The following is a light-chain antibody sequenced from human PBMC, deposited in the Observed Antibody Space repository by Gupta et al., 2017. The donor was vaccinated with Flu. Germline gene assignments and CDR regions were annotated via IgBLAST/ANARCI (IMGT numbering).Light chain of an antibody. CDR1: ALSKPY. V-gene: IGLV3-25*02. CDR2: KDT. CDR3: QSADITGASRV. Sequence: SQLTQAPAMSVSPGQTATITCSGSALSKPYVYWYRQRPGQAPVLLIYKDTERASGIPDRISGSSSGTRVTLTIRGVQTEDEADYYCQSADITGASRVFGGGT. J-gene: IGLJ3*02.